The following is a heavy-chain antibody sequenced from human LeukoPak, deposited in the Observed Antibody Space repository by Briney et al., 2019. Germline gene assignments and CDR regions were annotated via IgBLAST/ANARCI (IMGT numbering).Heavy chain of an antibody. V-gene: IGHV3-66*01. D-gene: IGHD3-16*01. CDR3: ARDAEGHWGDV. Sequence: GGSLRLSCAASGFTIRSTYMSWVRQPPGKGLEWVSMIYSGGNTHYADSVKGRFIISRDSSNNTLYLQMNSLRAEDTAVYYCARDAEGHWGDVGGQGTTVTVSS. CDR1: GFTIRSTY. CDR2: IYSGGNT. J-gene: IGHJ6*02.